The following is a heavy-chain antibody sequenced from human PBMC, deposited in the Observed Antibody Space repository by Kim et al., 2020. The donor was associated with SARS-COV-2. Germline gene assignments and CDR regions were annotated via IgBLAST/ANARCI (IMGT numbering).Heavy chain of an antibody. V-gene: IGHV1-3*01. J-gene: IGHJ4*02. CDR2: INAGNGNT. Sequence: ASVKVSCKASGYTFTSYAMHWVRQAPGQRLEWMGWINAGNGNTKYSQKFQGRVTITRDTSASTAYMELSSLRSEDTAVYYCARGPESKSGYSSGWPLDYWGQGTLVTVSS. CDR3: ARGPESKSGYSSGWPLDY. D-gene: IGHD6-19*01. CDR1: GYTFTSYA.